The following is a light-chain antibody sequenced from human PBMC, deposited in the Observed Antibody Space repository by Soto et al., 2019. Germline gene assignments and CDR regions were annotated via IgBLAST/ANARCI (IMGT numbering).Light chain of an antibody. CDR1: QGSSSY. J-gene: IGKJ5*01. V-gene: IGKV1-9*01. Sequence: DIQLTQSPSFLSASVGDRVTITCRASQGSSSYLAWYQQKPGKAPKLLIYAASTLQSGVPSRFGGSGSGTEFTLTISSLQPEDSATYYCQQLNSYPITFGRGTRLETK. CDR3: QQLNSYPIT. CDR2: AAS.